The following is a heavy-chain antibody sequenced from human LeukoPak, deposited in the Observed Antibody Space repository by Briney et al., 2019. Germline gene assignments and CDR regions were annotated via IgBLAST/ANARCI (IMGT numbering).Heavy chain of an antibody. J-gene: IGHJ4*02. Sequence: GGSLRLSCAASGFTFSSYAMNWVHQAPGKGLEWVSAISGGGDITYYAGSVKGRFTISRDNSKNTLYLQVSSLRADDTAVYYCAKAHSGSFYSGIHWGQGTLVTVSS. CDR2: ISGGGDIT. CDR1: GFTFSSYA. V-gene: IGHV3-23*01. CDR3: AKAHSGSFYSGIH. D-gene: IGHD1-26*01.